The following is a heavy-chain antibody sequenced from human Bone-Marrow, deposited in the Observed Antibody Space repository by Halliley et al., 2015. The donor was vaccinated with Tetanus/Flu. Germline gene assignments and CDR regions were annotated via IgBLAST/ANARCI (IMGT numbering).Heavy chain of an antibody. CDR3: ARDHYNVYGDYGVDAFDI. D-gene: IGHD4-17*01. J-gene: IGHJ3*02. CDR1: GGTISSYY. V-gene: IGHV4-59*01. Sequence: GLVKPSETLSLTCTVSGGTISSYYWSWIRQPPGKGLEWVGYIYYRGNTNYNPSLKSRVTISVDTAKNQFSLKLTSVTAADTAVYYCARDHYNVYGDYGVDAFDIWGQGTMVTVSS. CDR2: IYYRGNT.